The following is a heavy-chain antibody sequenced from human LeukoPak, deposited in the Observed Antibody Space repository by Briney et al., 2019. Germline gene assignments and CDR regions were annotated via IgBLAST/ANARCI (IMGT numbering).Heavy chain of an antibody. J-gene: IGHJ3*02. D-gene: IGHD3-3*01. CDR3: AWAEGYYNAFDI. V-gene: IGHV1-69*13. CDR1: GGTFSSYA. CDR2: IIPIFGTA. Sequence: SVKVSCKASGGTFSSYAISWVRQAPGQGLEWMGGIIPIFGTANYAQEFQGRVTITADESTSTAYMELSSLRSEDTAVYYCAWAEGYYNAFDIWGQGTMVTVSS.